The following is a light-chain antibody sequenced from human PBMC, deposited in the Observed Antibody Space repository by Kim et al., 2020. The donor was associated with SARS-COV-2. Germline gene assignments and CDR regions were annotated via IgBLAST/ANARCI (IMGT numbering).Light chain of an antibody. J-gene: IGLJ2*01. Sequence: PGKRARIPCGGNPMGRQMAPWSRTRPGQAPVLVIYYVSNRPSGLPERFAGSNSGNTATLPSSWVEAGDEADYYCQVWDSSSDHVVFGGGTQLTVL. CDR1: PMGRQM. V-gene: IGLV3-21*04. CDR3: QVWDSSSDHVV. CDR2: YVS.